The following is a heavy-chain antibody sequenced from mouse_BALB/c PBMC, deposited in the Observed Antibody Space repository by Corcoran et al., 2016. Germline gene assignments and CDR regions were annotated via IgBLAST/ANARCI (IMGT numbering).Heavy chain of an antibody. CDR3: ARVYGSSYAMYY. J-gene: IGHJ4*01. Sequence: QIQLVQSGPELKKPGETVKISCKASGYTFTNYGMNWVKQAPGKGLKWMGWINTYTGEPTYADDFKGRFAFSLETSASTAYLQINNLKNEDTATYFCARVYGSSYAMYYWGQGTSVTVSS. CDR1: GYTFTNYG. D-gene: IGHD1-1*01. V-gene: IGHV9-3-1*01. CDR2: INTYTGEP.